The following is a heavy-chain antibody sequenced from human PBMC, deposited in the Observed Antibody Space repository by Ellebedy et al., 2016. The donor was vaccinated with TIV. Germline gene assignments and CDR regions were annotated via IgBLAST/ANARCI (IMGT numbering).Heavy chain of an antibody. CDR3: ARENWVAAEGDDAFDI. CDR2: ISYDGSNK. CDR1: GFTFSSYA. V-gene: IGHV3-30*01. Sequence: GESLKISCAASGFTFSSYAMHWVRQAPGKGLEWVPVISYDGSNKYYADSVKGRFTISRDNSKNTLYLQMNSLRAEDTAVYYCARENWVAAEGDDAFDIWGQGTMVTVSS. J-gene: IGHJ3*02. D-gene: IGHD6-13*01.